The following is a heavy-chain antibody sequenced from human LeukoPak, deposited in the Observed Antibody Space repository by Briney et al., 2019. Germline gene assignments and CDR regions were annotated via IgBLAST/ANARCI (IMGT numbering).Heavy chain of an antibody. CDR1: GYSMSSGYY. CDR2: IFHSGNS. CDR3: ARELSDYYYYYMDV. J-gene: IGHJ6*03. V-gene: IGHV4-38-2*02. D-gene: IGHD3-16*02. Sequence: SETLSLTCTVSGYSMSSGYYWGWIRQPPGKGLQWIGSIFHSGNSYYNPSLKSRVTISVDTSKNQFSLKVNSVTAADTAVYYCARELSDYYYYYMDVWGKGTTVTVSS.